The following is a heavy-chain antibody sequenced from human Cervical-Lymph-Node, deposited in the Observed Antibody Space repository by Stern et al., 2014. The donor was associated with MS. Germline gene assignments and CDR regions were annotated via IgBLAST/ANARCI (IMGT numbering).Heavy chain of an antibody. Sequence: VQLVQSGAEVKKPGESLKISCKGSGYSFTSYWIGWVRPMHGKGREWMGIIYPGDSYSTYSPSFQGQVTISADKSISTAYLQWSSLKASDTAMYYCARRPYSSSPLRFDYWGQGTLVTVSS. D-gene: IGHD6-13*01. CDR1: GYSFTSYW. J-gene: IGHJ4*02. V-gene: IGHV5-51*01. CDR2: IYPGDSYS. CDR3: ARRPYSSSPLRFDY.